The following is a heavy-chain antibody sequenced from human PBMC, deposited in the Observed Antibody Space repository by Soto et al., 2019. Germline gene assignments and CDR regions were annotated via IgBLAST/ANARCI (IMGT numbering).Heavy chain of an antibody. CDR1: GFTFSSYA. V-gene: IGHV3-30-3*01. CDR2: ISYDGSNK. Sequence: GGSLRLSCAASGFTFSSYAMHWVRQAPGKGLEWVAVISYDGSNKYYADSVKGRFTISRDNSKNTLYLQMNSLRAEDTAVYYCARDLGGWELLDPPPVHYYYGMDVWGQGTTVTVSS. CDR3: ARDLGGWELLDPPPVHYYYGMDV. J-gene: IGHJ6*02. D-gene: IGHD1-26*01.